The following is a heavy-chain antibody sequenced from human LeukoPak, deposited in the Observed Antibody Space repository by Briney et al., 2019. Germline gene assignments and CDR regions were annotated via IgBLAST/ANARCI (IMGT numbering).Heavy chain of an antibody. D-gene: IGHD6-13*01. CDR3: AREYSSSWYRGSGAFDI. J-gene: IGHJ3*02. Sequence: GESLKISCKGSGYSFTSYWIGWVRQMPGKGLEWMGIIYPGDSDTRYSPSFQGQVTISADRSISTAYLQWSSLKAPDTAMYYCAREYSSSWYRGSGAFDIWGQGTMVTVSS. CDR1: GYSFTSYW. V-gene: IGHV5-51*01. CDR2: IYPGDSDT.